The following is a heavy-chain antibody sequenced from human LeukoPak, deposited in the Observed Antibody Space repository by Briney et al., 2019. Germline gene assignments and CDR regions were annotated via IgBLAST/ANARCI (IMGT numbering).Heavy chain of an antibody. CDR2: IYYSGST. CDR3: ARVVPAEGYYYYMDV. Sequence: SETLSLTCTVCGGSISSYYWSWIRQHPGKGLEWIGYIYYSGSTNYNPSLKSRVTISVDTSKNQFSLKLSSVTAADTAVYYCARVVPAEGYYYYMDVWGKGTTVTVSS. CDR1: GGSISSYY. D-gene: IGHD2-2*01. V-gene: IGHV4-59*01. J-gene: IGHJ6*03.